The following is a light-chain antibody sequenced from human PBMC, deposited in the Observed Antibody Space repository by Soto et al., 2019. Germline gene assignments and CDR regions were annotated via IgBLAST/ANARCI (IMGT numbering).Light chain of an antibody. J-gene: IGKJ5*01. CDR1: QSISSW. CDR3: QQYNSYSVT. V-gene: IGKV1-5*01. Sequence: DIQMTQSPSTLSASVGDRVTITCRASQSISSWLAWYQQKPGKAPKLLIFAASSLQSGVPSRFSGSRSGPDFTLTISSLQPDDFATYYCQQYNSYSVTFGQGTRLENK. CDR2: AAS.